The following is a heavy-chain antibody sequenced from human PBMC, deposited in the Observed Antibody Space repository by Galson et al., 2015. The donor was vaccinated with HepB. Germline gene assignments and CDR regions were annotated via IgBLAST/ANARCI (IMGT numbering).Heavy chain of an antibody. CDR3: VKGLRERGDY. V-gene: IGHV3-64D*06. D-gene: IGHD1-1*01. J-gene: IGHJ4*02. CDR2: ISSKGGST. Sequence: SLRLSCAASGFTFSNYAMHWVRQAPGKGLEYVSVISSKGGSTYYTDSVKGRFTVSRDHSKDTLYLQMTSLRAEDTAVYYCVKGLRERGDYWGQGTLVTVSS. CDR1: GFTFSNYA.